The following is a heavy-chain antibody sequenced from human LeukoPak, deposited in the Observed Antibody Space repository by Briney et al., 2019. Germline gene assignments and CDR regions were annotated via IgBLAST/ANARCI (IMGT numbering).Heavy chain of an antibody. D-gene: IGHD2-2*01. Sequence: SETLSLTCTVSGGSISSYYWSWIRQPPGKGLEWIGYIYYSGSTNYNPSLKSRVTISVDTSKNQFSLKLSSVTAADTAVYYCARGYCSSTSCPFKSDAFDIWGQGTMVTVSS. CDR1: GGSISSYY. CDR2: IYYSGST. CDR3: ARGYCSSTSCPFKSDAFDI. J-gene: IGHJ3*02. V-gene: IGHV4-59*12.